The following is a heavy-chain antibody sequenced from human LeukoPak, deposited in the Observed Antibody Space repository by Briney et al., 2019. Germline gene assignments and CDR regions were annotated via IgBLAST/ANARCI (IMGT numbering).Heavy chain of an antibody. CDR2: TRYDGNNK. CDR3: ARAILLTGSEYYFDS. CDR1: GFTFSSYG. D-gene: IGHD3-9*01. J-gene: IGHJ4*02. Sequence: PGGSLRLSCAASGFTFSSYGMHWVRQAPGKGLEWVAFTRYDGNNKYYADSVKGRFTISRDTSKNTVYLHMNSLRPDDTATYYCARAILLTGSEYYFDSWGQGTLVTVSS. V-gene: IGHV3-30*02.